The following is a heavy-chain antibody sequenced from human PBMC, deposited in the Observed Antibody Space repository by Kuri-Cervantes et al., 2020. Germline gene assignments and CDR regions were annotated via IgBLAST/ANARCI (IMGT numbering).Heavy chain of an antibody. CDR1: GFTFSSYA. CDR2: ISYDGSNK. Sequence: LSLTCAASGFTFSSYAMHWVRQAPGKGLEWVAVISYDGSNKYYADSVKGRFTISRDNSKNTLYLQMNSLRAEDTAVYYCARVRLVRVVWGNFDYWGQGTLVTVSS. CDR3: ARVRLVRVVWGNFDY. V-gene: IGHV3-30-3*01. J-gene: IGHJ4*02. D-gene: IGHD6-19*01.